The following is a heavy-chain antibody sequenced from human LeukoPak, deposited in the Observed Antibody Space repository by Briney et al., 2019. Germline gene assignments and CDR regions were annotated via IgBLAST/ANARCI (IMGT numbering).Heavy chain of an antibody. J-gene: IGHJ3*02. CDR2: IYYSGST. Sequence: PSETLSLTCTVSGGSISSSSYYWGWIRQPPGKGLEWIGSIYYSGSTYYNPSLKSRVTISVDTSKNQFSLKLSSATAADTAVYYCARGLLGSYIVFDIWGQGTMVTVSS. V-gene: IGHV4-39*07. D-gene: IGHD1-26*01. CDR1: GGSISSSSYY. CDR3: ARGLLGSYIVFDI.